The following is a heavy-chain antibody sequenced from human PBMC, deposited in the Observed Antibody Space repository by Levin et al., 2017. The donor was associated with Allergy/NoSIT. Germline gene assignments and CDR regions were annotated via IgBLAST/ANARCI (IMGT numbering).Heavy chain of an antibody. J-gene: IGHJ4*02. CDR2: IKYDGSAI. Sequence: HPGGSLRLSCAASEFTLSGYWMSWVRQAPGKGLEWVANIKYDGSAINYVDSVKGRFTISRDNAKNSLYLQMNSLRAEDTAVYYCARDQRASGGNFGRFVYWGQGTLVTVSS. D-gene: IGHD4-23*01. CDR1: EFTLSGYW. CDR3: ARDQRASGGNFGRFVY. V-gene: IGHV3-7*01.